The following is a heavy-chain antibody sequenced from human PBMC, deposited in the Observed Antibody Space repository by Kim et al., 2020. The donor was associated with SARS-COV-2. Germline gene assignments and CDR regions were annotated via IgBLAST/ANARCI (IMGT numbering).Heavy chain of an antibody. CDR1: GFTFSSYW. D-gene: IGHD3-22*01. J-gene: IGHJ4*02. Sequence: GGSLRLSCAASGFTFSSYWMSWVRQAPGKGLEWVANINPDGGEQYYVDSVKGRFTISRDNAQNSVYLQMNSLRVGDTAVYYCARDRSLSDGRGYYNIDYWGQGALVTVSS. V-gene: IGHV3-7*01. CDR3: ARDRSLSDGRGYYNIDY. CDR2: INPDGGEQ.